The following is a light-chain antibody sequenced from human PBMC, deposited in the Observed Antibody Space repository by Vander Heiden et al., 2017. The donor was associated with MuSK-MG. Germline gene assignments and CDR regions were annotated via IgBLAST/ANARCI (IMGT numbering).Light chain of an antibody. CDR2: WAS. CDR1: QSVLYTSNNKNY. CDR3: QQDDCSPWA. Sequence: DIVMTQSPDSLAVSLGERAHINCKSSQSVLYTSNNKNYLAWYQQKPGQPPKLLIYWASTRESGVPDRFSGSGSGTDFTLTISSLQAEDVAVYYCQQDDCSPWAFGQGTKVEIK. J-gene: IGKJ1*01. V-gene: IGKV4-1*01.